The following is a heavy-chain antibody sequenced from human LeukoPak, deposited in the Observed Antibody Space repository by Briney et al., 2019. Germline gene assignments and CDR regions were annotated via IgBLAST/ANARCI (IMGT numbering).Heavy chain of an antibody. V-gene: IGHV3-23*01. CDR1: GFTFSNYA. Sequence: GGSLRLSCAASGFTFSNYAMSWVRQAPGKGLEWVSAISGSGGSTYYLDSVKGRFTISRDVSKNTLYLQMNSLRAEDTAVYYCAKEGVYSSRWDLSDYWGQGTLVTVSS. CDR2: ISGSGGST. D-gene: IGHD6-13*01. CDR3: AKEGVYSSRWDLSDY. J-gene: IGHJ4*02.